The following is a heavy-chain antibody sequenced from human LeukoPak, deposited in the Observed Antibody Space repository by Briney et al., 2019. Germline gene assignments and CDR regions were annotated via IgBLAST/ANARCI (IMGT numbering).Heavy chain of an antibody. CDR3: ARGGGSGYLGYYFDY. CDR2: IYYSGST. J-gene: IGHJ4*02. D-gene: IGHD5-12*01. Sequence: SETLSLTCAVSGGSISSSNWWSWVRQPPGKGLEWIGYIYYSGSTYYNPSLRSRVTISVDTSKNQFSLKLSSVTAADTAVYYCARGGGSGYLGYYFDYWGQGTLVTVSS. V-gene: IGHV4-4*02. CDR1: GGSISSSNW.